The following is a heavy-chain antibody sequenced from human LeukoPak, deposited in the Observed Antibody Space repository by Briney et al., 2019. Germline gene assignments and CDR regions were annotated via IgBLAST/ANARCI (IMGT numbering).Heavy chain of an antibody. Sequence: SETLSLTCAVYGGSFSGYYWSWIRQPPGKGLEWIGEINHSGSTNYNPSLKSRVTISVHPSKNQFSMKLRSVTAEDTAVYYCARGGVVPAATKSTWFHPWPQRTLVSVSS. CDR3: ARGGVVPAATKSTWFHP. J-gene: IGHJ5*02. V-gene: IGHV4-34*01. CDR1: GGSFSGYY. CDR2: INHSGST. D-gene: IGHD2-2*01.